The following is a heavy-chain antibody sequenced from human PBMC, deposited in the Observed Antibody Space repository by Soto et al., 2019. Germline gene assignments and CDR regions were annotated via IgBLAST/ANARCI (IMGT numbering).Heavy chain of an antibody. Sequence: GASVKVSCKASGGTFSSYALSWVRQAPGQGLEWMGGIIPIFGTANYAQKFQGRVTITADESTSTAYMELSSLRSEDTAVYYCARGSANWNYDPRPYGMDVWGQGTTVTVSS. CDR2: IIPIFGTA. D-gene: IGHD1-7*01. V-gene: IGHV1-69*13. J-gene: IGHJ6*02. CDR1: GGTFSSYA. CDR3: ARGSANWNYDPRPYGMDV.